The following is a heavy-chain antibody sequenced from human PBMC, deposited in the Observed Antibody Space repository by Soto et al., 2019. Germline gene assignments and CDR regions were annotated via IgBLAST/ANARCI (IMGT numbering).Heavy chain of an antibody. V-gene: IGHV4-59*08. CDR3: ARTLMSGILDY. Sequence: QVQLQESGPGLVKPSETLSLTCTVSGGSISSYYWSWIRQPPGKGLEWIGYIYYSGSTNYNPSLKSRVTISVDTSKNQFSLKLSSVTAADTAVYYCARTLMSGILDYWGQGTLVTVSS. D-gene: IGHD1-1*01. CDR2: IYYSGST. CDR1: GGSISSYY. J-gene: IGHJ4*02.